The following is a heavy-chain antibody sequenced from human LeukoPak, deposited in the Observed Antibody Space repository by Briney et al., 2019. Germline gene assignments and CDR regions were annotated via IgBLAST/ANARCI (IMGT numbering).Heavy chain of an antibody. Sequence: GGSLRLSCVASGFTFSNYTMHWVRQAPGKGLEWVAVISYDGSNKYYADSVKGRFTISRDNSKNTLYLQMNSLRAEDTAVYYCARVSGYGYMRTAFDIWGQGTMVTVSS. J-gene: IGHJ3*02. V-gene: IGHV3-30*04. CDR1: GFTFSNYT. CDR2: ISYDGSNK. CDR3: ARVSGYGYMRTAFDI. D-gene: IGHD5-18*01.